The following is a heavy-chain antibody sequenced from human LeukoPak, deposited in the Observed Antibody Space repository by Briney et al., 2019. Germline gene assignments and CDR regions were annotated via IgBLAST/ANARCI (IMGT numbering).Heavy chain of an antibody. CDR1: GFTFSSSA. J-gene: IGHJ4*02. V-gene: IGHV3-30-3*01. D-gene: IGHD6-19*01. CDR3: ARDRDSSGWYEGFDY. CDR2: ISYDGSNK. Sequence: GGSLRLSRGASGFTFSSSAIHWGRPAPDKGVGGVAVISYDGSNKYYADSVKGRFTISRDNSKNTLYLQMNSLRADDTAVYYCARDRDSSGWYEGFDYWGQGTLVTVSS.